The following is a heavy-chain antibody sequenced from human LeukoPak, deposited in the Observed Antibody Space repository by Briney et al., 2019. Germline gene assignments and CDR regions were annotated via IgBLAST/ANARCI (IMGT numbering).Heavy chain of an antibody. CDR3: TPAPSEGGYFDY. Sequence: VASVKVSFKCSGYTFTGYYLHWVRQAPGQGLEWMGWINPNSGGTNYAEKLQGRVTMTRDTSINTAYMEMSRLRSDDTAVYYCTPAPSEGGYFDYWGQGTLVTASS. CDR1: GYTFTGYY. V-gene: IGHV1-2*02. D-gene: IGHD2-15*01. J-gene: IGHJ4*02. CDR2: INPNSGGT.